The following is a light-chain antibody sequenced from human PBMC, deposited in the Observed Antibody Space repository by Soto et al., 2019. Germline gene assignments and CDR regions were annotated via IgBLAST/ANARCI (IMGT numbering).Light chain of an antibody. CDR3: QQYHSSRWT. CDR2: GAS. Sequence: EIVLTQSPGTLSLSPGEIATLSCRASQSVSSSYLGWYQQKPGQAPRLLIYGASSRATGIPDRFSGSGSGTDFTLTISRVEPEDFAVYYCQQYHSSRWTCGQGTKMEIK. J-gene: IGKJ1*01. V-gene: IGKV3-20*01. CDR1: QSVSSSY.